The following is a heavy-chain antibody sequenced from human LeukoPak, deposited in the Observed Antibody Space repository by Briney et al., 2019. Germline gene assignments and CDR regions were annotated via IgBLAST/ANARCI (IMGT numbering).Heavy chain of an antibody. V-gene: IGHV4-30-4*08. CDR3: ARAKTTNMVRGVIYAFDI. CDR1: GGSISSGDYY. CDR2: IYYSGST. D-gene: IGHD3-10*01. Sequence: SETLSLTCTVSGGSISSGDYYWSWIRQPPGKGLEWIGYIYYSGSTYYNPSLKSRVTISVDTSKNQFSLKLSSVTAADTAVYYCARAKTTNMVRGVIYAFDIWGQGTMVTVSS. J-gene: IGHJ3*02.